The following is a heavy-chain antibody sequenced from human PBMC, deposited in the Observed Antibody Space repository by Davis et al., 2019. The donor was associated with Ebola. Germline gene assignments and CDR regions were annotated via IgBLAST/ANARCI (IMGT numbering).Heavy chain of an antibody. D-gene: IGHD3-3*01. J-gene: IGHJ4*02. CDR3: ARGGMGKYDSYVPAFDH. CDR2: RYYDGSS. Sequence: SETLSLTCAVSGGSISSSNWWSWVRQPPGKGLEWIGYRYYDGSSNHNPSLHGRVTVSIDTSKNQFTLELTSVTSADTAMYYCARGGMGKYDSYVPAFDHWGPGTPVTVSS. V-gene: IGHV4-4*02. CDR1: GGSISSSNW.